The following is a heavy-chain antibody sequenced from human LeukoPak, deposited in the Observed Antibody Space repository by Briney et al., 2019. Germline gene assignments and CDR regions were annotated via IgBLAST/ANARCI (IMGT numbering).Heavy chain of an antibody. Sequence: GGSRRLSCAASGFTFSSYAMSWVRQAPGKGLEWVSAISGSGGSTYYADSVKGRFTISRDNSKNTLYLQMNSLRAEDTAVYYCAKFEDIVVVPAAIAFDIWGQGTMVTVSS. CDR1: GFTFSSYA. V-gene: IGHV3-23*01. CDR3: AKFEDIVVVPAAIAFDI. D-gene: IGHD2-2*01. J-gene: IGHJ3*02. CDR2: ISGSGGST.